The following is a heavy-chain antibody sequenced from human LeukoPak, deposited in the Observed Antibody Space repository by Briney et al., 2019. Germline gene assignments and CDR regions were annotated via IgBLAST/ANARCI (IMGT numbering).Heavy chain of an antibody. CDR3: AREWVWFGESRYFSY. J-gene: IGHJ4*02. CDR2: INADNGNT. Sequence: ASVKVSFKASGFTFTNYAMHWGRQAPGQRLEWMAWINADNGNTKYSPKFQGRVTITRDTSASTVYMELSSLTSEDTAVYYCAREWVWFGESRYFSYWGQGTLVTVSS. CDR1: GFTFTNYA. V-gene: IGHV1-3*01. D-gene: IGHD3-10*01.